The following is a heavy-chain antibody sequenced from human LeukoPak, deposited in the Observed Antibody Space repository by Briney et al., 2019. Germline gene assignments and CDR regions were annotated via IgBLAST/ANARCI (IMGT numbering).Heavy chain of an antibody. CDR2: IYSGSST. CDR3: ASDSYDNRGYAFDI. J-gene: IGHJ4*02. CDR1: GFTVSSNY. D-gene: IGHD3-22*01. V-gene: IGHV3-66*01. Sequence: GGSLRLSCAASGFTVSSNYMSWVPQAPRKGMERVSVIYSGSSTYFSDSVKGRFTISRDNSKNKLYLQMNSLRAEDTAGYYCASDSYDNRGYAFDIWGQGALVTVSS.